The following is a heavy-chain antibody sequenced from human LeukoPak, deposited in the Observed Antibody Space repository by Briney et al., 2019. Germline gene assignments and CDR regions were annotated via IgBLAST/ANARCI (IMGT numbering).Heavy chain of an antibody. Sequence: GGSLRLSCAASGFTFNYYDMTWVRQAPGKGLEWVSSISGNGGGTYYADSVKGRFTISRDNSKNTLYLQMNSLRAEDTAVYYCARDNFDFWSGYYVDFWGQGTLVTVSS. J-gene: IGHJ4*02. D-gene: IGHD3-3*01. CDR1: GFTFNYYD. V-gene: IGHV3-23*01. CDR3: ARDNFDFWSGYYVDF. CDR2: ISGNGGGT.